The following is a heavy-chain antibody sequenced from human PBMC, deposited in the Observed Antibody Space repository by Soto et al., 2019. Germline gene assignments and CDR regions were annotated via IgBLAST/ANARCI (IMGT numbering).Heavy chain of an antibody. Sequence: SETLSLTCAVSGGSICSGGHYWTWIRQHPGKGLEWIGYIYYTGNTYYNPSLKSRVTISVDTSKNQFSLKLSSVTAADTALYYCARLRDGYNHVNFDYLGPGTLVTVSS. D-gene: IGHD5-18*01. CDR3: ARLRDGYNHVNFDY. V-gene: IGHV4-31*11. CDR2: IYYTGNT. CDR1: GGSICSGGHY. J-gene: IGHJ4*02.